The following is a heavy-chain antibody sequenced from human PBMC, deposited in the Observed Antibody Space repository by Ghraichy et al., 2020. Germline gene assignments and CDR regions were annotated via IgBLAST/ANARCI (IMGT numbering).Heavy chain of an antibody. CDR3: ARITSSSWYNWFDP. V-gene: IGHV1-8*01. CDR1: GYTFTSYD. J-gene: IGHJ5*02. Sequence: ASVKVSCKASGYTFTSYDINWVRQATGQGLEWMGWMNPNSGNTGYAQKFQGRVTMTRNTSISTPYMELSSLRSEDTAVYYCARITSSSWYNWFDPWGQGTLVTVSS. D-gene: IGHD6-13*01. CDR2: MNPNSGNT.